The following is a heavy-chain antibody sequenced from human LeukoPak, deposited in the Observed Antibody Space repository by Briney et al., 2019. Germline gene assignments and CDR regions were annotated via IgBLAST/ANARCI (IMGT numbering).Heavy chain of an antibody. CDR2: IKQDGSEK. Sequence: GGSLRLSCAASGFTFSSSWMSWVRQAPEKGLEWVANIKQDGSEKHYVDSVKGRFTISRDNAKNSLYLQMNSLRAEDTAVYYCTTVRKMWIQLWSLGAFDIWGQGTMVTVSS. CDR3: TTVRKMWIQLWSLGAFDI. J-gene: IGHJ3*02. V-gene: IGHV3-7*01. D-gene: IGHD5-18*01. CDR1: GFTFSSSW.